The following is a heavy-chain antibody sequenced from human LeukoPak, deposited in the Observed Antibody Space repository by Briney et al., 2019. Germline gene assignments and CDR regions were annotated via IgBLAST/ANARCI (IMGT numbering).Heavy chain of an antibody. CDR2: ISSSSSTI. D-gene: IGHD3-16*01. J-gene: IGHJ4*02. CDR3: ARITGNLDY. CDR1: GFTFSSYS. V-gene: IGHV3-48*01. Sequence: GGSLRLSCAASGFTFSSYSMNWVRQAPGKGLEWVSYISSSSSTIYYADSVKGRFTISRDNAKNSLYLQMNSLRAEDTAVYYCARITGNLDYWGQGTLVTVSS.